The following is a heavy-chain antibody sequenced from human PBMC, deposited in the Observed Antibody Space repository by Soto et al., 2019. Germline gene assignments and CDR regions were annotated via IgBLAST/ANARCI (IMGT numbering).Heavy chain of an antibody. J-gene: IGHJ3*02. D-gene: IGHD6-25*01. CDR2: IYRGRAT. Sequence: GGSLRLSCAVSGFSVSNTYMSWVRQAPGKGLEWISVIYRGRATYYADSVKGRFTISRDDSRNTVYLQMNSPTTEDTAVYFCARDRSDSSRADSFDIWGQGTMVTVSS. V-gene: IGHV3-53*01. CDR3: ARDRSDSSRADSFDI. CDR1: GFSVSNTY.